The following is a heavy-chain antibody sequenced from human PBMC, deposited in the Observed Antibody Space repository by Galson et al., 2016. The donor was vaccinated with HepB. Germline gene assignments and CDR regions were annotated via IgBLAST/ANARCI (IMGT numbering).Heavy chain of an antibody. V-gene: IGHV1-46*01. CDR3: ARETPGSSYFPD. CDR2: VNYSDGTR. Sequence: SVKVSCKASGYTSTFYYMRWVRQAPGQGLEWMGVVNYSDGTRNYAQKFQARVTMTRDTSTSTIYMDLSGLRSDDTAMYYCARETPGSSYFPDWGLGTMVTVSS. CDR1: GYTSTFYY. D-gene: IGHD3-22*01. J-gene: IGHJ3*01.